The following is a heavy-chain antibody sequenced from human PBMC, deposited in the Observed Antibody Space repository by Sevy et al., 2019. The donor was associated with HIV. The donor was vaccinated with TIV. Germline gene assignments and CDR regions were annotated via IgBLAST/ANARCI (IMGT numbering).Heavy chain of an antibody. CDR2: IWSDGSNK. D-gene: IGHD1-7*01. Sequence: GGSLRLSCAASGFTFSDYGMHWVRQAPGKGLEWVAVIWSDGSNKYYGDSVKGRVTISRDSSKNTLFLQMNSLRVDDTAVYYCAREERSGTTTSFDYWGQGALVTVSS. J-gene: IGHJ4*02. CDR1: GFTFSDYG. CDR3: AREERSGTTTSFDY. V-gene: IGHV3-33*01.